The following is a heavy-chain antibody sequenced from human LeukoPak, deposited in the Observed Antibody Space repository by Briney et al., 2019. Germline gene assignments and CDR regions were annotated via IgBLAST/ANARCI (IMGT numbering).Heavy chain of an antibody. CDR2: IKSKPDGETT. J-gene: IGHJ3*01. Sequence: GGSLRLSCAASGFTVNDAWMNWVRQAPGKGLEWVGRIKSKPDGETTDYAAPVKGRFIISRDASKNTLYLQMNSLKTEHTAVYSCTTEVNTVKGELTTFDFWGQGTMVTVSS. V-gene: IGHV3-15*01. CDR3: TTEVNTVKGELTTFDF. CDR1: GFTVNDAW. D-gene: IGHD3-9*01.